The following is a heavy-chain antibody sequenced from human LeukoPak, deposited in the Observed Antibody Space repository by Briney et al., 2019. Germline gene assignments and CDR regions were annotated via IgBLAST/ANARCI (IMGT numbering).Heavy chain of an antibody. J-gene: IGHJ4*02. CDR1: GYTFTSYG. CDR2: ISAYNGNT. CDR3: ARDSFWGYYFDY. V-gene: IGHV1-18*01. Sequence: ASVKVSCKASGYTFTSYGISWVRQAPGQGLGWMGWISAYNGNTNYAQKLQGRVTMTRDMSTSTVYMELSSLRSEDTAVYYCARDSFWGYYFDYWGQGTLVTVSS. D-gene: IGHD3-16*01.